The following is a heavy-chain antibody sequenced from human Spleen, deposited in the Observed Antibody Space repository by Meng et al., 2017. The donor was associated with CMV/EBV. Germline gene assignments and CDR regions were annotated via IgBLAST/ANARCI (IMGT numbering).Heavy chain of an antibody. J-gene: IGHJ4*02. D-gene: IGHD3-22*01. CDR3: ASRNHYYDSSGYYPLFDY. CDR2: IIPIFGTA. Sequence: QRVKSGAEVKKPGSWGKVSRKASGGTFSSNAISWVRQAPGQGLEWMGGIIPIFGTANYAQKFQGRVTITADESTSTAYMELSSLRSEDTAVYYCASRNHYYDSSGYYPLFDYWGQGTLVTVSS. CDR1: GGTFSSNA. V-gene: IGHV1-69*12.